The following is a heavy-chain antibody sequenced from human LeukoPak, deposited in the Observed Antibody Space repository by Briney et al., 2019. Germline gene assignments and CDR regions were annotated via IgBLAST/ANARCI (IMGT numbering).Heavy chain of an antibody. D-gene: IGHD3-16*01. CDR1: GGSIDSHY. V-gene: IGHV4-4*07. CDR2: VYTSGYT. J-gene: IGHJ3*02. CDR3: ARNLALNDAFDI. Sequence: SETLSLTCSASGGSIDSHYWSWIRQPAGKALEWIGRVYTSGYTNYNPSLKSRVTMSVDTSKKQFSLKLTSVTAADTAVYYCARNLALNDAFDIWGQGTMVTVSS.